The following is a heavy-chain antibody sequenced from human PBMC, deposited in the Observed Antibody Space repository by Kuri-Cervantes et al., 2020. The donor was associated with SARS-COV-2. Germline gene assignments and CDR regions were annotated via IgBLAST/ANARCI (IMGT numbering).Heavy chain of an antibody. CDR3: ARVRALCGGDCYSANDAFDI. CDR2: ISYDGSNK. V-gene: IGHV3-30-3*01. D-gene: IGHD2-21*02. CDR1: GFTFSSYA. J-gene: IGHJ3*02. Sequence: GGSLRLSCAASGFTFSSYAMHWVRQAPGKGLEWVAVISYDGSNKYYADSVKGRFTISRDNSKNTLYPQMNSLRAEDTAVYYCARVRALCGGDCYSANDAFDIWGQGTMVTVSS.